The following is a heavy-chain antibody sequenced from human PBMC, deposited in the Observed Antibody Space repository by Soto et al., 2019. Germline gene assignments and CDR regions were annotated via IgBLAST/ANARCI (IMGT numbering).Heavy chain of an antibody. V-gene: IGHV1-8*02. CDR2: MNPNSGNT. D-gene: IGHD6-6*01. CDR3: ARRGLSSSSTFRYYYYGMDV. CDR1: GATFSSYA. Sequence: ASVKVSCKTSGATFSSYAITWVRQAPGQGLEWMGWMNPNSGNTDYAQKFQGRVTMTRNTSISTACMELSSLRSEDTAVYYCARRGLSSSSTFRYYYYGMDVWGQGTTVTVSS. J-gene: IGHJ6*02.